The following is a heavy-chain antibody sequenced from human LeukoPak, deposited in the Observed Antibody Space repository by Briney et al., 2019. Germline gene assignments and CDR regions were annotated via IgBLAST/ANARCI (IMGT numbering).Heavy chain of an antibody. CDR3: ARASPFFNYAFDI. V-gene: IGHV3-66*02. D-gene: IGHD1-7*01. J-gene: IGHJ3*02. CDR2: IYSGGST. Sequence: GGSLRLSCAASGFTVSSNYMSWVRQAPGKGLEWVSVIYSGGSTYYADSVKGRFTISRDNSKNTLYLQMNGLRAEDTAVYYCARASPFFNYAFDIWGQGTMVTVSS. CDR1: GFTVSSNY.